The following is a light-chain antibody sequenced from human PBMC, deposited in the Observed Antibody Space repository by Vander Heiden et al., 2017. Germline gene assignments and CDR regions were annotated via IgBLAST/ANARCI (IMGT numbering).Light chain of an antibody. Sequence: DLQMTQSPSSLSASVGDRVTIICRASQNINSYLHWYQQKPGKAPKLLISAASSLQSGVPSRFSGSGSGTDFTLTISSLQPEDSATYFCQQSYSAPLTFGGGSKVEIK. CDR3: QQSYSAPLT. J-gene: IGKJ4*01. V-gene: IGKV1-39*01. CDR2: AAS. CDR1: QNINSY.